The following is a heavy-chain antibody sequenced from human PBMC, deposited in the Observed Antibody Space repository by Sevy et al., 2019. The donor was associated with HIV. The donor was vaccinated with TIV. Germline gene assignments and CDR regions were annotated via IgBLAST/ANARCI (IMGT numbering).Heavy chain of an antibody. V-gene: IGHV3-48*03. CDR1: GLSFRSYE. CDR3: ATRRRDFYNYYFDY. D-gene: IGHD1-1*01. J-gene: IGHJ4*01. Sequence: GGSLRLSCAASGLSFRSYELNWVRQAPGKGLQWISYISTGGGTIFYADSVKGRFTISRDNAKNSVFLQMNSLRAEDTAVYFCATRRRDFYNYYFDYWGHGTLVTVSS. CDR2: ISTGGGTI.